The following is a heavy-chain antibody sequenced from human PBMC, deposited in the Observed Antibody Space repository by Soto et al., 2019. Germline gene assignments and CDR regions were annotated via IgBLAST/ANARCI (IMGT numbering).Heavy chain of an antibody. V-gene: IGHV1-46*01. CDR1: GGTFSSYA. J-gene: IGHJ4*02. CDR2: INPSGGST. Sequence: ASVKVSCKASGGTFSSYAISWVRQAPGQGLEWMGIINPSGGSTSYAQKFQGRVTMTRDTSTSTVYMELSSLRSEDTAVYYCARDGSGWGQGTLVTVSS. CDR3: ARDGSG.